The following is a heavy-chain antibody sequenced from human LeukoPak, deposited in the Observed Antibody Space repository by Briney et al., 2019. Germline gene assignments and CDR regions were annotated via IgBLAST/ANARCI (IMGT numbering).Heavy chain of an antibody. CDR2: IYTSGST. CDR1: GGSISSGSYY. CDR3: ARMTQINTRRPFDY. Sequence: SQTLSLTCTVSGGSISSGSYYWSWIRQPAGKGLEWIGHIYTSGSTNYNPSLKSRVTISVDTSKNQFSLKLSSVTAADTAVYYCARMTQINTRRPFDYWGQGTLVTVSS. D-gene: IGHD2-2*02. V-gene: IGHV4-61*09. J-gene: IGHJ4*02.